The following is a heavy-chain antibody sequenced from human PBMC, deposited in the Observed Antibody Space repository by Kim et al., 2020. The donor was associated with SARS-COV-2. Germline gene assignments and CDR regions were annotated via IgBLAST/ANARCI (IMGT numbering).Heavy chain of an antibody. J-gene: IGHJ6*03. CDR1: GFTFSSYA. V-gene: IGHV3-23*01. D-gene: IGHD3-3*01. Sequence: GGSLRLSCAASGFTFSSYAMSWVRQAPGKGLEWVSAISGSGGSTYYADSVKGRFTISRDNSKNTLYLQMNSLRAEDTAVYYCAKVKIWRRVRFLEWLPYYMDVWGKGTTVTVSS. CDR3: AKVKIWRRVRFLEWLPYYMDV. CDR2: ISGSGGST.